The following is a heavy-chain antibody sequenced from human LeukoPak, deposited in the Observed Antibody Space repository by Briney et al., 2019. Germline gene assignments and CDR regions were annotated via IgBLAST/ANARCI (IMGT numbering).Heavy chain of an antibody. CDR1: SGSINGYH. V-gene: IGHV4-59*08. Sequence: PSETLSLTCTVSSGSINGYHWSWFRQPPGKGLEWIGYIYSDGTTQFNPSLKSRLTMLVDTSRNQFSLKLRSVSAADTAFYYCARHSPFDDWNYDYWGQGSLVTVSS. D-gene: IGHD1-7*01. CDR2: IYSDGTT. J-gene: IGHJ4*02. CDR3: ARHSPFDDWNYDY.